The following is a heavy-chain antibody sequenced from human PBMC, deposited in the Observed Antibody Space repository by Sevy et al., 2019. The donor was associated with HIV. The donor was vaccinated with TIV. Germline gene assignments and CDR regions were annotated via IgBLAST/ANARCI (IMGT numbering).Heavy chain of an antibody. J-gene: IGHJ4*02. CDR1: GFTFSSYA. CDR2: ISGSGGST. V-gene: IGHV3-23*01. CDR3: AKGSVVYYDSSGYYPPDY. D-gene: IGHD3-22*01. Sequence: GGSLRLSCAASGFTFSSYAMSWVRQAPGKGLEWVSAISGSGGSTYYADSVKGRFTISRDNSKNTLYLQMNSLRAEDTAVYYCAKGSVVYYDSSGYYPPDYWGQGTLVTVSS.